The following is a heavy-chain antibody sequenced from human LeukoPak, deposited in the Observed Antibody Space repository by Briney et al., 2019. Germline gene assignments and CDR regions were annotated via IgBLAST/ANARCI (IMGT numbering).Heavy chain of an antibody. CDR1: GFTFSNYG. Sequence: GGSLRLSCAASGFTFSNYGMHWVRQPPGKGLEWVAFIRYDGSNKYYADSVKGRFTISRDNYKNTLYLQMNSLRAEDTAVYYCAKVPAAIQTMDYWGQGTLVTVSS. CDR2: IRYDGSNK. J-gene: IGHJ4*02. D-gene: IGHD2-2*02. V-gene: IGHV3-30*02. CDR3: AKVPAAIQTMDY.